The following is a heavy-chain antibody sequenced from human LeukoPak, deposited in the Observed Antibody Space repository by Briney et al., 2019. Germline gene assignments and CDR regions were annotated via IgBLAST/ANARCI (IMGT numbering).Heavy chain of an antibody. CDR3: ARAQVVAATPYYFDY. CDR1: GFTFSSSD. CDR2: IGTGDNT. V-gene: IGHV3-13*01. D-gene: IGHD2-15*01. J-gene: IGHJ4*02. Sequence: GGSLRLSCAASGFTFSSSDMHWVRQPTGTGLEWVSAIGTGDNTYYADSVKGRFTISRDNSKNTLYLQMNSLRAEDTAVYYCARAQVVAATPYYFDYWGQGTLVTVSS.